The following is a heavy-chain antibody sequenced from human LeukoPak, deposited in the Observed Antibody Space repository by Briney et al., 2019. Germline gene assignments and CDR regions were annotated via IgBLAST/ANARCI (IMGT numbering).Heavy chain of an antibody. CDR2: ISGSGTYI. CDR3: VHYYDSSGSSD. Sequence: GGSLRLSCVASGFTFSNYNMNWVRQAPGKGLEWVSSISGSGTYIYYADSVKGRFTISRHNSKNTLYLQMNSLRAEDTAVYYCVHYYDSSGSSDWGQGTLVTVSS. J-gene: IGHJ4*02. D-gene: IGHD3-22*01. V-gene: IGHV3-21*04. CDR1: GFTFSNYN.